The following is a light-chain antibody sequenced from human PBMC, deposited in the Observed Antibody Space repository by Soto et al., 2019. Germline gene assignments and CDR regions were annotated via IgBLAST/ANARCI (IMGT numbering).Light chain of an antibody. V-gene: IGKV1-5*03. Sequence: IQLTQTPSSLSASVGDRVTITCRASQGISSFLAWYQQKPGKAPELLIYKASTLKYGVPPRFSGSGSGTESSLTISSLQPDDSATYFCQQYDSFSTFGQGTKVDMK. CDR1: QGISSF. CDR3: QQYDSFST. CDR2: KAS. J-gene: IGKJ1*01.